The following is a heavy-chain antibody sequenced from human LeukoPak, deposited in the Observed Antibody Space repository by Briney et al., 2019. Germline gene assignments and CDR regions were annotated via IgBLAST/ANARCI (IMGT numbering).Heavy chain of an antibody. CDR1: GYTFTGYY. V-gene: IGHV1-2*02. CDR3: ARGVVANIGDAFDI. CDR2: INPNSGGT. J-gene: IGHJ3*02. Sequence: ASVKVSCKASGYTFTGYYMHWVQQAPGQGLEWMGWINPNSGGTNYAQKFQGRVTMTRDTSISTAYMELSRLRSDDTAVYYCARGVVANIGDAFDIWGQGTMVTVSS. D-gene: IGHD2-15*01.